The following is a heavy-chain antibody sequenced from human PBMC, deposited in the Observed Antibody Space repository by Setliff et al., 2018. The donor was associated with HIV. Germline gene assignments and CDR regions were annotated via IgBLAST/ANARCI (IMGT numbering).Heavy chain of an antibody. Sequence: PSETLSLTCTVSGDSIISSRNFWGWIRQPPGKGLEWIAIIHYNGRTYYDPSLKSRVTIFVDTSKTQFYLKLRSVTASDTAVYYCARYTSKVDWFDPWGQGTLVTVSS. J-gene: IGHJ5*02. V-gene: IGHV4-39*01. D-gene: IGHD2-2*02. CDR3: ARYTSKVDWFDP. CDR2: IHYNGRT. CDR1: GDSIISSRNF.